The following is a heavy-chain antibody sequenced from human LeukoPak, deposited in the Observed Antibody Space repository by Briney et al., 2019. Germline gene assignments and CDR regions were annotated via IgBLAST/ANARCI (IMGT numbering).Heavy chain of an antibody. D-gene: IGHD6-13*01. V-gene: IGHV4-61*01. J-gene: IGHJ5*02. CDR3: ARGGSRWYKWFDP. CDR2: IYYSGST. CDR1: GGSVSSGSYY. Sequence: SETLSLTCTVSGGSVSSGSYYWSWIRQPPGKGLEWIGYIYYSGSTSYNSALKSRVTMSVDKSKNQFSLKLKSATAADTAVYFCARGGSRWYKWFDPWGQGTLVIVSS.